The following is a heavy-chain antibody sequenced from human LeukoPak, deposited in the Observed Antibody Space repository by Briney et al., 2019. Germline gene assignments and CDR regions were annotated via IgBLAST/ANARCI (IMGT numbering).Heavy chain of an antibody. D-gene: IGHD5-24*01. CDR1: GFTFSSYW. Sequence: LRLSCAASGFTFSSYWMSWVRQPPGKGLEWIGNIYRTGTTFYNPSLQSRVSMSVDTSKNTFSLKVKSVTAADTAVYYCARDGYNPVAFDIWGQGTVVTVSS. CDR3: ARDGYNPVAFDI. CDR2: IYRTGTT. V-gene: IGHV4-28*03. J-gene: IGHJ3*02.